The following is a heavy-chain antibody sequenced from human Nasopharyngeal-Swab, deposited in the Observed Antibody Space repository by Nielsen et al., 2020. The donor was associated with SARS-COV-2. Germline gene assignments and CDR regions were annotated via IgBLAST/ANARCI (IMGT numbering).Heavy chain of an antibody. Sequence: RQAPGKGLEWVGYIYYSGSTYYNPSLKSRVTISVDTSKNKFSLKLSSVTAADTAVYYCASTLAMVRGVIRDYWGQGTLVTVSS. CDR2: IYYSGST. CDR3: ASTLAMVRGVIRDY. D-gene: IGHD3-10*01. J-gene: IGHJ4*02. V-gene: IGHV4-31*02.